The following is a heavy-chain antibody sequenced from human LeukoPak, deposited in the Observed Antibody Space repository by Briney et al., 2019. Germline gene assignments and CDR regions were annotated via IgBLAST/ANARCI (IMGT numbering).Heavy chain of an antibody. CDR2: IYYSGST. J-gene: IGHJ4*02. Sequence: SETLSLTCTVSGGSISSSSYYWGWIRQPPGKGLEWIGSIYYSGSTYYNPSLKSRVTISVDTSKNQFSLKLSSVTAADTAVYYCARGRSSSWYPFDYWGQGTLVTVSS. CDR3: ARGRSSSWYPFDY. CDR1: GGSISSSSYY. D-gene: IGHD6-13*01. V-gene: IGHV4-39*01.